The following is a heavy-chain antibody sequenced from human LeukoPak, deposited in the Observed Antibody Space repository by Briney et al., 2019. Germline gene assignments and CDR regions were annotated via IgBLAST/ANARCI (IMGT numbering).Heavy chain of an antibody. CDR1: GFTFSSYA. CDR3: AKGSHFWSGYPVDY. Sequence: PGGSLRLSCAASGFTFSSYAMSWVRQAPGKGLEWVSAISGSGSSTYYADSVKSRFTISRDNSKNTLYLQMNSLRAEDTAVYYCAKGSHFWSGYPVDYWGQGTLVTVSS. J-gene: IGHJ4*02. V-gene: IGHV3-23*01. D-gene: IGHD3-3*02. CDR2: ISGSGSST.